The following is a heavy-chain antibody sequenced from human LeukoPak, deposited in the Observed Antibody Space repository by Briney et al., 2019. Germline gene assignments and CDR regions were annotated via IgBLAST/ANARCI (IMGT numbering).Heavy chain of an antibody. CDR2: INPNSGGT. D-gene: IGHD4-17*01. V-gene: IGHV1-2*02. J-gene: IGHJ4*02. CDR3: ARDDYGDYVFDY. Sequence: ASVKVSCKASGYTFTSYGISWVRQAPGQGLEWMGWINPNSGGTNYAQKFQGRVTMTRDTSISTAYMELSRLRSDDTAVYYCARDDYGDYVFDYWGQGTLVTVSS. CDR1: GYTFTSYG.